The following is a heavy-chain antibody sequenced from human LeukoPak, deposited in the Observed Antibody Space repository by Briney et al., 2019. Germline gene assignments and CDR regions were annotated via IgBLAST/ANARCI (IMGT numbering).Heavy chain of an antibody. V-gene: IGHV3-30*18. CDR1: GFTFSSYG. J-gene: IGHJ5*02. D-gene: IGHD3-22*01. CDR3: AKDFSTHYYESSGYWPNWFDP. CDR2: MSYDGSRK. Sequence: GGSLRLSCAASGFTFSSYGMHWVRQAPAKGLDWAAVMSYDGSRKYYADSVKGRFTISRDNAKNTLYLQMNSLRAEDTAMYYCAKDFSTHYYESSGYWPNWFDPWGQGTLVTVSS.